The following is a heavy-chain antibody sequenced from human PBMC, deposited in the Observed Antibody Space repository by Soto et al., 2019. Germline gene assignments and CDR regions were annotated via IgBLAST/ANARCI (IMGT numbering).Heavy chain of an antibody. V-gene: IGHV3-15*07. CDR2: IKSKTDGGTT. J-gene: IGHJ4*01. D-gene: IGHD3-10*01. CDR3: TTDSYITITVVRFDY. CDR1: GFAFSNAW. Sequence: EVQLVESGGGLVKPGGSLRLSCAASGFAFSNAWINWVRQAPGKGLEWVGRIKSKTDGGTTDFAAPVRGRFAISRDDSKNMVYMQMNSLKPEDTAVYYCTTDSYITITVVRFDYWGHGTLVTVSS.